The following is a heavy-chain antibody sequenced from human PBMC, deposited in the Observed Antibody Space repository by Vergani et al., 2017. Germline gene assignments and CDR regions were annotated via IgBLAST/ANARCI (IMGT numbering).Heavy chain of an antibody. CDR2: INHSGST. CDR1: GGSFSGYY. D-gene: IGHD4-23*01. Sequence: QVQLQQWGAGLLKPSETLSLTCAVYGGSFSGYYWIWIRQPPGTGLAWIGEINHSGSTNYNPSLKSRVTISVDTSKNEFSLKLSSVTAADTAVYYWARGVGGTYYMDVWGQGTTVTVSS. V-gene: IGHV4-34*01. J-gene: IGHJ6*03. CDR3: ARGVGGTYYMDV.